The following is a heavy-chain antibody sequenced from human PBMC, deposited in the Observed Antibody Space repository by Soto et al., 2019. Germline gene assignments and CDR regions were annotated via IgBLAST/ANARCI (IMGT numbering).Heavy chain of an antibody. CDR3: AGDRTGAASMDV. Sequence: QVQLVQSGAEVKKPGASVKVSCKASGYTFTSYDINWVRQATGQGLEWMGWMNPNSGNTGYAQKFQGRVTMTRNTSISTAYMELSSLRSEETAVYYSAGDRTGAASMDVWGSGTTVTVSS. CDR2: MNPNSGNT. D-gene: IGHD1-1*01. V-gene: IGHV1-8*01. CDR1: GYTFTSYD. J-gene: IGHJ6*04.